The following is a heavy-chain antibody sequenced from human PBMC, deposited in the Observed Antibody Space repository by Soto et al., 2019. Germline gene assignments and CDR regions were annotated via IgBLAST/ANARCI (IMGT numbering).Heavy chain of an antibody. CDR3: ATTLATTWIGWFDP. J-gene: IGHJ5*02. CDR1: GFTFSSYA. V-gene: IGHV3-23*01. CDR2: ISGSGSST. D-gene: IGHD4-17*01. Sequence: EVQLLESGGGLVQPGGSLRLSCAASGFTFSSYAMSWVRQAPGKGLEWVSAISGSGSSTYYADSVKGRFTISRDNSKNTLYLQMNSLRAEDTVAYYCATTLATTWIGWFDPWGQGTLVTVSS.